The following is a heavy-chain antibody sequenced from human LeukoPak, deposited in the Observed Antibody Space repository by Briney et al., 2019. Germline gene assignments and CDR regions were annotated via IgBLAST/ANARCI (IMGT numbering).Heavy chain of an antibody. V-gene: IGHV3-23*01. CDR3: AKAGNGWYSYFDY. CDR1: GFTFSSYA. J-gene: IGHJ4*02. CDR2: ISGSGGST. Sequence: GGSLRLSCAASGFTFSSYAISWVRQAPGKGLEWVSAISGSGGSTYYADSVKGRFTISRDNSKNTLYLQMNSLRAEDTAVYYCAKAGNGWYSYFDYWGQGTLVTVSS. D-gene: IGHD6-19*01.